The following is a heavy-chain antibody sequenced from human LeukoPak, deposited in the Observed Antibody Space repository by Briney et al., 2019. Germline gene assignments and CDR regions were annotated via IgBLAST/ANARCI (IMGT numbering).Heavy chain of an antibody. CDR1: GGSISSYY. D-gene: IGHD3-22*01. CDR2: IYYSGST. J-gene: IGHJ6*02. Sequence: SETLSLTCTVPGGSISSYYWSWIRQPPGKGLEWIGYIYYSGSTNYNPSLKSRVTISVDTSKNQFSLKLSSVPAADTAVYYCARRRPYYYDSSGYSKIYYYYGMDVWGQGTTVTVSS. V-gene: IGHV4-59*01. CDR3: ARRRPYYYDSSGYSKIYYYYGMDV.